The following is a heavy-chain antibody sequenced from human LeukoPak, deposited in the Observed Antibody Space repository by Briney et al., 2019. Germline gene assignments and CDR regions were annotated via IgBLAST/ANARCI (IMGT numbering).Heavy chain of an antibody. CDR2: IYYSGST. CDR3: ARDQVKGYFDY. Sequence: SETLSLTCTVSGGSISSYYWSWIRQPPGKGLEWSGYIYYSGSTNYNPSLKSRVNISVDTSKNQFSLKLSSVTAADTAVYYCARDQVKGYFDYWGQGTLVTVSS. D-gene: IGHD2-21*01. J-gene: IGHJ4*02. V-gene: IGHV4-59*01. CDR1: GGSISSYY.